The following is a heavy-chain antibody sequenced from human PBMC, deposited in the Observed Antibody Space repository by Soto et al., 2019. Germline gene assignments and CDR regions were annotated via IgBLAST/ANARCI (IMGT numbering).Heavy chain of an antibody. V-gene: IGHV3-30-3*01. CDR3: ARDRDSRNYYGMDV. CDR1: GFTFSSYA. Sequence: QVQLVESGGGVVQPGRSLRLSCAASGFTFSSYAMHWVRQAPGKGLEWVAVISYDGSNKYYADSVKGRFTISRDNSKNTLYLQMNSLRAEDTAVYYWARDRDSRNYYGMDVWGQGTTVTVSS. CDR2: ISYDGSNK. J-gene: IGHJ6*02. D-gene: IGHD2-21*02.